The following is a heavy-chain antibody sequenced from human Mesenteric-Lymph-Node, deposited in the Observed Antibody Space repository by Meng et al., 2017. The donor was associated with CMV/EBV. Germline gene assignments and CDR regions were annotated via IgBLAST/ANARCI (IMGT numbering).Heavy chain of an antibody. CDR1: GFSVSSNY. Sequence: GESLKISCAASGFSVSSNYMTWVRQAPGKGLEWVSFIRGDGSTSYTDSLQGRFIISRDNARNSLYLHMNSLGAEDTAVYYCARAIDDYSNYPKYYFDSWGQGTLVTVSS. D-gene: IGHD4-11*01. J-gene: IGHJ4*02. CDR3: ARAIDDYSNYPKYYFDS. V-gene: IGHV3-69-1*01. CDR2: IRGDGST.